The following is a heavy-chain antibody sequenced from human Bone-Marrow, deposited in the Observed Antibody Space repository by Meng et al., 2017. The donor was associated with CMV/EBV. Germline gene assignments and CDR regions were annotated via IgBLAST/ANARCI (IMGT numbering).Heavy chain of an antibody. CDR1: GGTFSSYA. CDR2: IIPILGIA. D-gene: IGHD3-3*01. Sequence: SVKVSCKASGGTFSSYAISWVRQAPGQGLEWMGGIIPILGIANYAQKFQGRVTITADKSTSTAYMELRRLRSDDTAVFFCARLFHTTLGTNYYYGMDVWGPGTTVTVSS. CDR3: ARLFHTTLGTNYYYGMDV. J-gene: IGHJ6*02. V-gene: IGHV1-69*10.